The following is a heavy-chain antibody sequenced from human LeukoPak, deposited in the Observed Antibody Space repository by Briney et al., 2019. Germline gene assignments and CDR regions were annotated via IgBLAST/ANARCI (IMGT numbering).Heavy chain of an antibody. Sequence: GGSLRLSCAASGSTFSSYAMHWVRQAPGKGLEWVAVISYDGSNKYYADSVKGRFTISRDNSKNTLYPQMNSLRAEDTAVYYCARGKINWGQGTLVTVSS. CDR2: ISYDGSNK. CDR1: GSTFSSYA. D-gene: IGHD5-24*01. V-gene: IGHV3-30*04. CDR3: ARGKIN. J-gene: IGHJ4*02.